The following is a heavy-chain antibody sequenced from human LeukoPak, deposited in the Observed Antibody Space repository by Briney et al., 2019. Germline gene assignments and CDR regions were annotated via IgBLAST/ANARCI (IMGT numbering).Heavy chain of an antibody. J-gene: IGHJ6*03. CDR1: GGSKSSFY. Sequence: SETLSLTCTVSGGSKSSFYWSWIRQPPGKGLEWIGYIYHSGSTNYNPSLKSRVTISVDTSKSQFSLKLSSVTAADTAVYYCARDKSGTSPYYFYYIMDVWGKGTTVTVSS. V-gene: IGHV4-59*01. CDR3: ARDKSGTSPYYFYYIMDV. CDR2: IYHSGST. D-gene: IGHD2-2*01.